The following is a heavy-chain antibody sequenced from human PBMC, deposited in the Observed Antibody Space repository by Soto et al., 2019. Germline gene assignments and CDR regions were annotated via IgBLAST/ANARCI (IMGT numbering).Heavy chain of an antibody. D-gene: IGHD2-21*01. CDR2: IRSKANSYAT. CDR1: GFTFSGSA. CDR3: TRHGLWDAFDI. Sequence: GSLRISCAASGFTFSGSAMHWVRQASGKGLEWVGRIRSKANSYATAYAASVKGRFTISRDDSKNTAYLQMNSLKTEDTAVYYCTRHGLWDAFDIWGQGTMVTVSS. J-gene: IGHJ3*02. V-gene: IGHV3-73*01.